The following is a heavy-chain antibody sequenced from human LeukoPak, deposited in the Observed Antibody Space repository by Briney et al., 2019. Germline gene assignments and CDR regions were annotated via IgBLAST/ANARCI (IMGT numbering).Heavy chain of an antibody. CDR3: TTDPTMVRGRNWFDP. J-gene: IGHJ5*02. CDR1: EFTFSSYG. Sequence: GGSLRLSCAASEFTFSSYGMHWVRQAPGKGLEWVAFIRYDGSNKYYTDSVKGRFTISRDNSKNTLYLQMNSLKTEDTAVYYCTTDPTMVRGRNWFDPWGQGTLVTVSS. CDR2: IRYDGSNK. D-gene: IGHD3-10*01. V-gene: IGHV3-30*02.